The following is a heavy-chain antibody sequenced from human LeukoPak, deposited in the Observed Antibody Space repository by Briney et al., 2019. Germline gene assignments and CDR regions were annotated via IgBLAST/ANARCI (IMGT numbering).Heavy chain of an antibody. D-gene: IGHD5-18*01. Sequence: SETLSLTCTVSGGSISSYYWGWIRQPPGKGLEWIGSIYYSGSTYYNPSLKSRVTISVDTSKNQFSLKLSSVTAADTAVYYCARGGGYSYGSLDPWGQGTLVTVSS. CDR2: IYYSGST. CDR3: ARGGGYSYGSLDP. J-gene: IGHJ5*02. V-gene: IGHV4-39*07. CDR1: GGSISSYY.